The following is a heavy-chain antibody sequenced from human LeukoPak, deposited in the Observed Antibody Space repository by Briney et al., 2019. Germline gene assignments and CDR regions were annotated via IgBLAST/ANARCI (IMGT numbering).Heavy chain of an antibody. CDR3: ARVDGYPKGRYDY. D-gene: IGHD5-24*01. J-gene: IGHJ4*02. CDR2: ISGSGGST. CDR1: GFTFSSYA. Sequence: GSLRLSCAASGFTFSSYAMSWVRQAPGKGLEWVSAISGSGGSTYYADSVKGRFTISRDNDKNSLYLQMNSLRAEDTAFYYCARVDGYPKGRYDYWGQGTLVTVSS. V-gene: IGHV3-23*01.